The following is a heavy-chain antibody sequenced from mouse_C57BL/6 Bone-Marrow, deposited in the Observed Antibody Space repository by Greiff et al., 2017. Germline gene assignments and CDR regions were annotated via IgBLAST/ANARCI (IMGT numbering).Heavy chain of an antibody. J-gene: IGHJ1*03. Sequence: EVKLVESEGGLVQPGRSMKLSCTASGFTFSDYYMAWVRQVPEKGLEWVANINYDGSSTYYLDSLTSRFIISRDNAKNILYLQMSSLQSEDTATYDCARGDYYGSYWYFDVWGTGTTVTVSS. CDR3: ARGDYYGSYWYFDV. CDR1: GFTFSDYY. D-gene: IGHD1-1*01. V-gene: IGHV5-16*01. CDR2: INYDGSST.